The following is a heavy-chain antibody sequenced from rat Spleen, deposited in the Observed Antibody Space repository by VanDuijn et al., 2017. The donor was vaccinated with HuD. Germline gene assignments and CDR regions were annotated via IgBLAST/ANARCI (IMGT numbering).Heavy chain of an antibody. Sequence: EVQLVESGGGLVQPGRSLKLSCAASGFTFSSFPMAWVRQAPKKGLEWVAYISSGGGGIYYPDSVQGRFTISRHNAKSTLSLQMDSLRSEDTATYYCARRHYGYTDYFDSWGQGVMVTVSS. J-gene: IGHJ2*01. CDR1: GFTFSSFP. CDR3: ARRHYGYTDYFDS. D-gene: IGHD1-11*01. V-gene: IGHV5-25*01. CDR2: ISSGGGGI.